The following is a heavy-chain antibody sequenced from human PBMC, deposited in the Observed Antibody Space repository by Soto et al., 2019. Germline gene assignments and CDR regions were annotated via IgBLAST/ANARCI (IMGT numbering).Heavy chain of an antibody. CDR3: ARSTVTTEKKFVS. Sequence: SVKVSCKASGGTFSSYTISWVRQAPGQGLEWMGRIIPILGIANYAQKFQGRVTITADKSTSTAYMELSSLRSEDTAVYYCARSTVTTEKKFVSWGQGIPVTVS. CDR2: IIPILGIA. D-gene: IGHD4-17*01. J-gene: IGHJ5*01. V-gene: IGHV1-69*02. CDR1: GGTFSSYT.